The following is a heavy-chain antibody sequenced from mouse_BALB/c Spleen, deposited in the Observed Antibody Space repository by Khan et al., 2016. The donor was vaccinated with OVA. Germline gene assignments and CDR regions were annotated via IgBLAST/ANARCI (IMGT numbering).Heavy chain of an antibody. V-gene: IGHV1-4*01. D-gene: IGHD2-14*01. CDR1: GYTFTSYT. Sequence: QVQLKESGAELARPGASVKMSCKASGYTFTSYTIHWIKKRPGQGLEWIGYINPSNGYTNYNQKFKDKATLTKEKSSNTAYLQLSSLTSDDSAFYNGVRDGAYHRNDGWFAYWGQGTLVTVSA. J-gene: IGHJ3*01. CDR2: INPSNGYT. CDR3: VRDGAYHRNDGWFAY.